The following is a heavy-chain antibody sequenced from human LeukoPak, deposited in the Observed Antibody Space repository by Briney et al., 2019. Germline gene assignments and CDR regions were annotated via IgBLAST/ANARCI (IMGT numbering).Heavy chain of an antibody. CDR3: ARDRASYSGSYYQLGY. CDR2: INPNSGGT. CDR1: GYTFTGYY. J-gene: IGHJ4*02. D-gene: IGHD1-26*01. Sequence: ALVKVSCKASGYTFTGYYMHWVRQAPGQGLEWMGWINPNSGGTNYAQKFQGRVTMTRDTSISTAYMELSRLRSDDTAVYYCARDRASYSGSYYQLGYWGQGTLVTVSS. V-gene: IGHV1-2*02.